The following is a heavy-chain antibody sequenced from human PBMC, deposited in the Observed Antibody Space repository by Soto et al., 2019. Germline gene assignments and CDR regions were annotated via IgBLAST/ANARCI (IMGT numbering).Heavy chain of an antibody. Sequence: QITLKESGPTLVKPTQTLTLTCTFSGFSLSTSGVGVGWIRQPPGKALEWLALIYWDDDKRYSPSLKSRLTITKDTSKNQVVLTMTIMDPVDTATYYCAHRLGIAVAHEFDYWGQGTLVTVAS. CDR2: IYWDDDK. CDR1: GFSLSTSGVG. J-gene: IGHJ4*02. D-gene: IGHD6-19*01. V-gene: IGHV2-5*02. CDR3: AHRLGIAVAHEFDY.